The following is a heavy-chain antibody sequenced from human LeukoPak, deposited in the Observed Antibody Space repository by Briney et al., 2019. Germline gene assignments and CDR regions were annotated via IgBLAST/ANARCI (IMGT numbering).Heavy chain of an antibody. CDR1: GYTFTSYG. CDR3: ARDKMSSSSWYAEFDY. CDR2: ISVDNGST. D-gene: IGHD6-13*01. Sequence: ASVQVSCKASGYTFTSYGISWVRQAPGQGLEWMGWISVDNGSTNYAQKLQGRVTMTTDTSTSTAYMELRSLRSDDTAVYYCARDKMSSSSWYAEFDYWGQGTLVTVSP. J-gene: IGHJ4*02. V-gene: IGHV1-18*01.